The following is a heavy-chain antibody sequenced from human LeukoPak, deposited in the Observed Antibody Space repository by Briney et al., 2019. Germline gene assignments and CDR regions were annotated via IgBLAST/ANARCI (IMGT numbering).Heavy chain of an antibody. Sequence: ASVKVSCKASGYTFTGYYMHWVRQAPGQGLEWMGWINPNSGGTNYAQKFQGRVAMTRDTSISPAYMELSRLRSDDTAVYYCARDWPRIRRYFDYWGQGTLVTVSS. J-gene: IGHJ4*02. CDR3: ARDWPRIRRYFDY. CDR1: GYTFTGYY. D-gene: IGHD2/OR15-2a*01. V-gene: IGHV1-2*02. CDR2: INPNSGGT.